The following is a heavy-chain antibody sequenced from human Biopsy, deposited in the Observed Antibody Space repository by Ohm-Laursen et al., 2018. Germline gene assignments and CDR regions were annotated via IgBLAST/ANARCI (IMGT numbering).Heavy chain of an antibody. CDR2: INAKTGDT. D-gene: IGHD3-22*01. CDR1: GYTFTDYY. CDR3: TRGGYYYDSLAYYYWFDP. J-gene: IGHJ5*02. Sequence: ASVKVSCKASGYTFTDYYVHWVRQAPGQGLERMGWINAKTGDTNYAQKFQGRVTMTRDTSISTAYVDLSSLRSDDTAVYYCTRGGYYYDSLAYYYWFDPWGQGTLVTVSS. V-gene: IGHV1-2*02.